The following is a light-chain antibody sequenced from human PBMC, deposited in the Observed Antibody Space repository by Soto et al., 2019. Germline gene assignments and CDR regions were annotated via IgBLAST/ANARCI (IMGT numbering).Light chain of an antibody. CDR1: SSDVGGYNY. CDR2: EVS. Sequence: QLVLTQPASVSGSPGQSITISCTGTSSDVGGYNYVSWYQHHPGKAPKLMIYEVSNRPSGVSNRFSGSKSDNTASLTISGLQAEDEGDYYCSSFTSSNTLVFGTGTKLTVL. J-gene: IGLJ1*01. V-gene: IGLV2-14*01. CDR3: SSFTSSNTLV.